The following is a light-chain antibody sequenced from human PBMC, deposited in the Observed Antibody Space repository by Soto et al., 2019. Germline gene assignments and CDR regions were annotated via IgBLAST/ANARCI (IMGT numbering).Light chain of an antibody. CDR2: AAS. J-gene: IGKJ1*01. V-gene: IGKV1-9*01. CDR1: QDISSY. Sequence: DIQLTQSPSSLSASVGDRAIITCRASQDISSYLAWYQQRPGKVPRFLTYAASTLQSGVPSRFSATGSGTTFTLTISSLQPEDIATYYCQQFNRFPRTFGQGTKVEV. CDR3: QQFNRFPRT.